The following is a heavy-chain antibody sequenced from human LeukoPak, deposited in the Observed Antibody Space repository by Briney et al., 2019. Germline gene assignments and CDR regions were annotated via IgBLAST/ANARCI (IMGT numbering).Heavy chain of an antibody. CDR1: GFTFSSYE. J-gene: IGHJ4*02. CDR2: ISSSGSTI. Sequence: PGGSLRLSCAASGFTFSSYEMNWVRQAPGRGLEWVSYISSSGSTIYYADSVKGRFTISRDNAKNSLYLQMNSLRAEDTAVYYCARGPASYFDYWGQGTLVTVSS. CDR3: ARGPASYFDY. V-gene: IGHV3-48*03.